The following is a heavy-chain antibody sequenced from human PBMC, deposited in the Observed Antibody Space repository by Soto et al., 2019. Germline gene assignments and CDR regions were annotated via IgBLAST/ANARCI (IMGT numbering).Heavy chain of an antibody. CDR1: GYTFTDYA. J-gene: IGHJ4*02. D-gene: IGHD2-15*01. CDR3: AREGAHYTPLDH. V-gene: IGHV1-3*01. CDR2: INVGNGNT. Sequence: ASVKVSCKASGYTFTDYAIHWVRQAPGQGLEWMGWINVGNGNTGYSRKFQGRVTNVRDMSASTAYIEVTSLASEDTAIYYCAREGAHYTPLDHWGQGTLVTVSS.